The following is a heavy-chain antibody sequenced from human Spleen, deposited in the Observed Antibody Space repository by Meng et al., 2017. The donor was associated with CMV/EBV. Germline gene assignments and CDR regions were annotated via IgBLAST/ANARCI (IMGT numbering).Heavy chain of an antibody. V-gene: IGHV4-34*01. Sequence: QWKLQPWGEGSLKPSETLSLTCAVYGGSFSGYYWSWIRQPPGKGLEWIGEINHSGSTNYNPSLKSRVTISVDTSKNQFSLKLSSVTAADTAVYYCARGRSGYYGGPYFDYWGQGTLVTVSS. CDR1: GGSFSGYY. D-gene: IGHD3-22*01. CDR2: INHSGST. J-gene: IGHJ4*02. CDR3: ARGRSGYYGGPYFDY.